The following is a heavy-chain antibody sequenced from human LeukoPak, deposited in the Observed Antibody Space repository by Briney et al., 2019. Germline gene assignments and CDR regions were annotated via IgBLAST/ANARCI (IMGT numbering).Heavy chain of an antibody. CDR1: GFTFGSYG. D-gene: IGHD3-22*01. J-gene: IGHJ4*02. Sequence: GGSLRLSCAASGFTFGSYGMHWVRQAPGKGLEWVAVIWYDGSNKYYADSVKGRFTISRDNSKNTLYLQMNSLRAEDTDVYYCARDLNYYDSSGYLEDWGQGTLVTVSS. CDR2: IWYDGSNK. CDR3: ARDLNYYDSSGYLED. V-gene: IGHV3-33*01.